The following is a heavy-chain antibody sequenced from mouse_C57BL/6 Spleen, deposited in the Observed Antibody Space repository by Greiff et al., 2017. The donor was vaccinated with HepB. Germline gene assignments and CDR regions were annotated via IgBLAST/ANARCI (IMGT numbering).Heavy chain of an antibody. CDR3: ARDGTHWYFDV. V-gene: IGHV1-74*01. CDR1: GYTFTSYW. D-gene: IGHD1-1*01. Sequence: QVQLQQPGAELVKPGASVKVSCKASGYTFTSYWMHWVKQRPGQGLEWIGRIHPSDSYTNYNQKFKGKATLTVDKSSSTAYMQLSSLTSEDSAVYCCARDGTHWYFDVWGTGTTVTVSS. CDR2: IHPSDSYT. J-gene: IGHJ1*03.